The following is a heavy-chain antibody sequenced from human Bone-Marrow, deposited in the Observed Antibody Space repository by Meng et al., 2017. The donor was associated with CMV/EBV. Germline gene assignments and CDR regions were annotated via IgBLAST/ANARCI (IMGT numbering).Heavy chain of an antibody. Sequence: SGPTLVKPPQTLTLTCTFSGFSLSTSGMRVSWIRQPPGKALEWLARIDWDDDKFYSTSLKTRLTISKDTSKNQVVLTMTNMDPVDTATYYCARISGLANLGMDVWGQGTTVTVSS. CDR2: IDWDDDK. CDR3: ARISGLANLGMDV. V-gene: IGHV2-70D*14. D-gene: IGHD6-19*01. CDR1: GFSLSTSGMR. J-gene: IGHJ6*02.